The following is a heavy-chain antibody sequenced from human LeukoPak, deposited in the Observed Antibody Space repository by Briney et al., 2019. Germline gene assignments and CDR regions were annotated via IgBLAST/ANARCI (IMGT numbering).Heavy chain of an antibody. CDR3: ARPLYGDFAKYFQR. V-gene: IGHV3-74*01. J-gene: IGHJ1*01. Sequence: GGSLRLSCAASGFTFSSYWMHWVRQAPGKGLVWVSHINKDGCSTRYADSVKGRFTISRDNAKNTLYLQMSSLRAEDTALYYRARPLYGDFAKYFQRWGQDTLVTVSS. CDR2: INKDGCST. D-gene: IGHD4-17*01. CDR1: GFTFSSYW.